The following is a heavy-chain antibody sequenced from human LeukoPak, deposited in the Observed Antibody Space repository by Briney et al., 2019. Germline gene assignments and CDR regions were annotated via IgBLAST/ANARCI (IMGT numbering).Heavy chain of an antibody. V-gene: IGHV3-21*01. CDR3: ARWYDYDSKGYNYYFDY. Sequence: GGSLRLSCAASGFTFSSYSMNWVRQAPGKGLEWVSSISSSSSYIYYADSVKGRFTISRDNAKNSVYLQMNSLRAEDTAVYNCARWYDYDSKGYNYYFDYWGQGTLVTVSS. CDR2: ISSSSSYI. CDR1: GFTFSSYS. J-gene: IGHJ4*02. D-gene: IGHD3-22*01.